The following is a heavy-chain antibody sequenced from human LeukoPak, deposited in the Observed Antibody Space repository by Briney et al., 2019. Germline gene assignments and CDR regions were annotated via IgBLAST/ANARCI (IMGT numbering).Heavy chain of an antibody. CDR2: ISSSSSTI. CDR3: TRDQYYDGSGNPNGY. D-gene: IGHD3-22*01. Sequence: GGSLRLSCAASGFTFSSYSMNWVRQAPGKGPEWVSYISSSSSTINYADPVKGRFTISRDNAKNSLYLQMNSLRAEDTAVYYCTRDQYYDGSGNPNGYWGQGTLVTVSS. V-gene: IGHV3-48*04. CDR1: GFTFSSYS. J-gene: IGHJ4*02.